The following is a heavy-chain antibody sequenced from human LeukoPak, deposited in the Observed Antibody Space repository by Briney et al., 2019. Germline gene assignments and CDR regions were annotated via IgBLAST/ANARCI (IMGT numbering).Heavy chain of an antibody. J-gene: IGHJ3*02. D-gene: IGHD4-17*01. CDR2: ISAYNGNT. Sequence: GASVKVSCKASGYTFTSYGISWVRQPPGQGLEWMGWISAYNGNTNYAQKLQGRVTMTTDTSTSTAYMELRSLRSDDTAVYYCARDENYGDYLRAFDIWGQGTMVTVSS. CDR1: GYTFTSYG. V-gene: IGHV1-18*01. CDR3: ARDENYGDYLRAFDI.